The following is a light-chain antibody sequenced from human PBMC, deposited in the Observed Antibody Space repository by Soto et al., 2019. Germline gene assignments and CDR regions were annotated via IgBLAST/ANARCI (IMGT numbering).Light chain of an antibody. J-gene: IGKJ1*01. CDR1: QNIDIY. V-gene: IGKV1-39*01. Sequence: DIQMTQSPSSLSASVGDTVTITCRASQNIDIYLNSYQQKAGTAPKVLISGASNLQRGVPSRFSGSGSGTDFTLTINNLQPEDFATYFCQQTFNVPPWTFGQGTKVDVK. CDR3: QQTFNVPPWT. CDR2: GAS.